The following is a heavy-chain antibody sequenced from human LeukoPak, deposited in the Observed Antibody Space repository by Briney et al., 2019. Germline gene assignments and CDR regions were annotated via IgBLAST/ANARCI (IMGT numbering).Heavy chain of an antibody. Sequence: SETLSLTCTVSGGSISSYYWSWIRQPAGKGLEWIGYIYYSGSTNYNPSLKSRVTISVDTSKNQFSLKLSSVTAADTAVYYCAREGSYGTDYWGQGTLVTVSS. D-gene: IGHD5-18*01. J-gene: IGHJ4*02. CDR3: AREGSYGTDY. V-gene: IGHV4-59*01. CDR2: IYYSGST. CDR1: GGSISSYY.